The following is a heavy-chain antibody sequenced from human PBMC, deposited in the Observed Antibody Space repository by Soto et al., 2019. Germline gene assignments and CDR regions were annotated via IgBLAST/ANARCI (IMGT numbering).Heavy chain of an antibody. CDR2: ISSSGSTI. CDR1: GFTFSDYY. J-gene: IGHJ4*02. V-gene: IGHV3-11*04. CDR3: ARRPVCTEAAAALEH. D-gene: IGHD6-13*01. Sequence: GSLRLSCAASGFTFSDYYMSWIRQAPEKGLEWVSYISSSGSTIYYADSVKGRFTISRDNAKNSLYLQMNSLRAEDTAVYYCARRPVCTEAAAALEHWGQGTLGTVFS.